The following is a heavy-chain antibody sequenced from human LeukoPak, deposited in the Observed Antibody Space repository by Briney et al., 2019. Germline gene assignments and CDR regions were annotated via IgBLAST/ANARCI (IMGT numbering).Heavy chain of an antibody. CDR2: IYPGDSDT. J-gene: IGHJ4*02. Sequence: GESLKISCKGSGYSFTSYWIGWVREMPGKGLEWMGLIYPGDSDTRYSPSFQGQVTISADKSISTAYLQWSSLKASDTAMYYCARRSSIAAALYYFDYWGQGTLVTVSS. CDR3: ARRSSIAAALYYFDY. D-gene: IGHD6-13*01. V-gene: IGHV5-51*01. CDR1: GYSFTSYW.